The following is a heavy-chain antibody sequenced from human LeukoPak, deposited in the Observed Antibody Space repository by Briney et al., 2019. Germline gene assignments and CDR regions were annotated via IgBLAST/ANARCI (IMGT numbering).Heavy chain of an antibody. CDR1: GGSFSGYY. J-gene: IGHJ4*02. D-gene: IGHD5-18*01. CDR2: INHSGSA. CDR3: ARQRRRLVDTPYYFDY. V-gene: IGHV4-34*01. Sequence: SETLSLTCAVSGGSFSGYYWTWIRQPPGKGLEWIGEINHSGSANYNPSLKSRVTISLDTSKNQFSLKLSSVTAADTAVYYCARQRRRLVDTPYYFDYWGQGTLVTVSS.